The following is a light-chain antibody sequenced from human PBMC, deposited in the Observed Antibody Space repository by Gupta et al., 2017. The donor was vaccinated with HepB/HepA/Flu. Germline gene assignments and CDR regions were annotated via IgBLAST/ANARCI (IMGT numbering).Light chain of an antibody. CDR1: QDISNY. CDR2: DAS. CDR3: QQYDNPSPT. J-gene: IGKJ3*01. Sequence: EIQMPQSPSSLSASVGDRVTITCQASQDISNYLNWYQQKPGKAPKLLIYDASNLETGVPSRFSGSGSGTEFTFTISSLQPEDFATYYCQQYDNPSPTFGQGTNVDLK. V-gene: IGKV1-33*01.